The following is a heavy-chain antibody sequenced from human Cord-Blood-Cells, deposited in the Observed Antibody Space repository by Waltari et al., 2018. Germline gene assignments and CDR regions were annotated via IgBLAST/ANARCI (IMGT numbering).Heavy chain of an antibody. V-gene: IGHV1-69*01. CDR3: ARVGSTVTTNDAFDI. CDR2: IIPIVGKA. D-gene: IGHD4-4*01. J-gene: IGHJ3*02. Sequence: QVQLVQSGAEVKKPGSSVKASCKASGCTFSSYPISCVRTAPEQGLVWMGGIIPIVGKANYAHKFQGRVTITADESTSTAYMGLSSLRSEDTAVYYCARVGSTVTTNDAFDIWGQGTMVTVSS. CDR1: GCTFSSYP.